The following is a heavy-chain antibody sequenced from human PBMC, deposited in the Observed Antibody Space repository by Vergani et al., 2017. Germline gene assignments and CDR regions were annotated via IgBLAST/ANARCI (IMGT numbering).Heavy chain of an antibody. J-gene: IGHJ6*03. D-gene: IGHD2-2*01. CDR1: GYTFTSYD. CDR3: ARRGDIVVVPAAIHYYYYYMDV. CDR2: MNPNSGNT. Sequence: QVQLVQSGAEVKKPGASVKVSCKASGYTFTSYDINWVRQATGQGLEWMGWMNPNSGNTGYAQKFQGRVTMTRNTSISTAYMELSSLRSEDTAVYYCARRGDIVVVPAAIHYYYYYMDVWGK. V-gene: IGHV1-8*01.